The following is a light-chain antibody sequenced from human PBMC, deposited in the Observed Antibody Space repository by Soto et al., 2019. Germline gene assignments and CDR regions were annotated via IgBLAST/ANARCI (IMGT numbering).Light chain of an antibody. CDR2: TAS. Sequence: DIQMTQSPSSVSASVGDRVTITCRASQDINKWLAWYQQKPGLAPKLVIYTASRLHGGGPSRFSSSASRTDFTLTISSLQPEDVATYYCQQGKSFPLTFGGGTKVDIK. V-gene: IGKV1-12*01. J-gene: IGKJ4*01. CDR3: QQGKSFPLT. CDR1: QDINKW.